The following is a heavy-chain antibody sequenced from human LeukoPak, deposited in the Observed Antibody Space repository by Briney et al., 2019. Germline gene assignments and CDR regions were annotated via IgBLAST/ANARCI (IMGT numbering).Heavy chain of an antibody. Sequence: GGSLRLSCAASGFTFSDYWMNWVRQAPGKGLEWVASIKQDGSEKYYVDSVKGRFTISRDNAKNSLYLQMNSLRAEDTAVYYCARLRGRSDPVDYWGQGTLVTVS. CDR2: IKQDGSEK. CDR3: ARLRGRSDPVDY. D-gene: IGHD1-26*01. CDR1: GFTFSDYW. V-gene: IGHV3-7*05. J-gene: IGHJ4*02.